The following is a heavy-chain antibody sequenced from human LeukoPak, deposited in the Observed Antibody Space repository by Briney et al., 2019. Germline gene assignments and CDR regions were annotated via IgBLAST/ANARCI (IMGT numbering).Heavy chain of an antibody. CDR3: TTDRIVAVGPQFDY. V-gene: IGHV3-15*01. D-gene: IGHD6-13*01. CDR1: EFTVSKYY. J-gene: IGHJ4*02. Sequence: GGSLRLSCAASEFTVSKYYMSWVRQAPGKGLEWVARIKSKTDGGTTDYAAPVKGRFTVSRDDSKSTLYLQMNSLKAEDTAMYYCTTDRIVAVGPQFDYWGQGTLVTVSS. CDR2: IKSKTDGGTT.